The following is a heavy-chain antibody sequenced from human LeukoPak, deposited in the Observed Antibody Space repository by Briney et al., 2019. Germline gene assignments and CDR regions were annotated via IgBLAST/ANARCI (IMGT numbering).Heavy chain of an antibody. D-gene: IGHD2-15*01. CDR2: IKQDGSEK. J-gene: IGHJ6*03. V-gene: IGHV3-7*01. CDR3: ARVQNKGKYCSGGSCYDRVFWDYYYYMDV. Sequence: PGGSLRLSCAASGFTFSSYWMSWVRQAPGKGLEWVANIKQDGSEKYYVDSVKGRFTISRDNAKNSLYLQMNSLRAEDTAVYYCARVQNKGKYCSGGSCYDRVFWDYYYYMDVWGKGTTVTVSS. CDR1: GFTFSSYW.